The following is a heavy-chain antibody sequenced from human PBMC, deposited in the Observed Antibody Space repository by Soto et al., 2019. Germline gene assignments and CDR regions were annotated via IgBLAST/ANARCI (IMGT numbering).Heavy chain of an antibody. CDR1: GFTFSSYG. J-gene: IGHJ4*02. V-gene: IGHV3-30*18. CDR3: AKDWPMYYYDSSGLFDY. D-gene: IGHD3-22*01. Sequence: QVQLVESGGGVVQPGRSLRLSCAASGFTFSSYGMHWVRQAPGKGLEWVAVISYDGSKKYYVDSVKGRFTISRDNSKTTLFLQMNSLRAEDTAVYYCAKDWPMYYYDSSGLFDYWGQGTLVTVSS. CDR2: ISYDGSKK.